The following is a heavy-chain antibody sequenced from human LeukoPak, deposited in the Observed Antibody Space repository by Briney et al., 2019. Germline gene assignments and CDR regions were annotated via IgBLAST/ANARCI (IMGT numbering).Heavy chain of an antibody. J-gene: IGHJ6*02. CDR2: ISWDGGST. V-gene: IGHV3-43*01. CDR1: GFTFDDYT. CDR3: AKATAGYSGYDFFGMDV. Sequence: GGSLRLSCAASGFTFDDYTMHWVRQAPGKGLEWVSLISWDGGSTYYADSVKGRFTISRDNSKNSLYLQMNSLRTEDTALYYCAKATAGYSGYDFFGMDVWGQGTTVTVSS. D-gene: IGHD5-12*01.